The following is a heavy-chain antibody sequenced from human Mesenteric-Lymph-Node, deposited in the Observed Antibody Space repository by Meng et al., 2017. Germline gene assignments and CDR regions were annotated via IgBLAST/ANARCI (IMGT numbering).Heavy chain of an antibody. CDR1: GFTFSSYA. D-gene: IGHD5-18*01. CDR2: ISYDGSNK. Sequence: GESLKISCAASGFTFSSYAMHWVRQAPGKGLEWVAVISYDGSNKYYADSVKGRFTISRDNSKNTLYLQMNSLRAEDTAVYYCARDLTYSYGYGPNYWGQGTLVTVSS. CDR3: ARDLTYSYGYGPNY. J-gene: IGHJ4*02. V-gene: IGHV3-30*04.